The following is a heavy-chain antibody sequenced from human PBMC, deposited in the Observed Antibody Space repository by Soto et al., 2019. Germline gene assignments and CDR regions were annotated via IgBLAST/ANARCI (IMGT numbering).Heavy chain of an antibody. V-gene: IGHV3-30-3*01. CDR1: GFTFSSYA. J-gene: IGHJ3*02. CDR2: ISYDGSNK. D-gene: IGHD6-19*01. Sequence: QVQLVESGGGVVQPGRSLRLSCAASGFTFSSYAMHWVRQAPGKGLEWVAVISYDGSNKYYADSVKGRFTISRDNSKXTLYLQMNSLRAEDTAVYYCARGNPLAGTDDAFDIWGQGTMVTVSS. CDR3: ARGNPLAGTDDAFDI.